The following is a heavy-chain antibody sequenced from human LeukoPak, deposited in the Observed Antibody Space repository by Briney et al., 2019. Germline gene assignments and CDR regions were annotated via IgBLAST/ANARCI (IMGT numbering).Heavy chain of an antibody. V-gene: IGHV4-34*01. CDR1: GVASSGNY. CDR2: INHSGST. CDR3: ARLLPRTGTTAYYFHNDMDV. J-gene: IGHJ6*03. Sequence: SETLSLTRGVYGVASSGNYWSWIRQSPGRGLEWIGEINHSGSTNYNPSLKSRVIISIDTSKNQFSLKLSSVTAADTADYYCARLLPRTGTTAYYFHNDMDVWGKGTTVTISS. D-gene: IGHD1-1*01.